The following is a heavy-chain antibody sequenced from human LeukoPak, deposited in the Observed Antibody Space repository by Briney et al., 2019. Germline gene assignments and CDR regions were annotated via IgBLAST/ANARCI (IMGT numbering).Heavy chain of an antibody. V-gene: IGHV3-23*01. D-gene: IGHD5-12*01. J-gene: IGHJ5*02. CDR3: ARGYSHNSGGWLDP. Sequence: GGSLRLSCAVSGVTFSHYAMSWVRQAPGTGLEWVGSLTDSGDATYYADSVKGRLTISRDNSNSTLYLHISGLRDEDTAVYYCARGYSHNSGGWLDPWGQGTLVTVSS. CDR2: LTDSGDAT. CDR1: GVTFSHYA.